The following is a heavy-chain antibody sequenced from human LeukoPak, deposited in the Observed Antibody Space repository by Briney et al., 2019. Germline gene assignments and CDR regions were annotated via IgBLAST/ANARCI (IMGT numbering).Heavy chain of an antibody. CDR2: ISYDGSNK. J-gene: IGHJ4*02. V-gene: IGHV3-30*18. Sequence: PGGSLRLSCAASGFTFSSYGMHWVRQAPGKGLEWVAVISYDGSNKYYADSVKGRFTISRDNSKNTLSLQMSSLRPEDTAVYYCAKEDYYGSGSYLGYWGQGTLVTV. D-gene: IGHD3-10*01. CDR1: GFTFSSYG. CDR3: AKEDYYGSGSYLGY.